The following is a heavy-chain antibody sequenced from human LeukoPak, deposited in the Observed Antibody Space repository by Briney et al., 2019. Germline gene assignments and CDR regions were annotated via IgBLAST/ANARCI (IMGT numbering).Heavy chain of an antibody. CDR2: ISSSSSTI. V-gene: IGHV3-48*01. J-gene: IGHJ4*02. D-gene: IGHD1-26*01. CDR3: ARVAGGVGATNGIDY. CDR1: GFTFSSYS. Sequence: GGSLRLSCAASGFTFSSYSMNWVRQAPGKGVEWVSYISSSSSTIYYADSVKGRFTISRDNAKNSLYLQMNSLRAENTAVYYCARVAGGVGATNGIDYWGQGTLVTVSS.